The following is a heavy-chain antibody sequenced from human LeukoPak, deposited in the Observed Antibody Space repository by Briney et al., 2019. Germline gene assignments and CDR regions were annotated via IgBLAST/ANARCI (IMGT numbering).Heavy chain of an antibody. CDR1: GFSFRNYY. Sequence: GGSLTLSCAASGFSFRNYYMSWVRQAPGKGLEWVAEMNHDGSDQSHVDSVRGRFTISRDNAKNSLYLQMNSLRVEDTAVYYCARAAVYCSSSTCRTNFDSWGQGTLVTVSS. V-gene: IGHV3-7*01. CDR3: ARAAVYCSSSTCRTNFDS. CDR2: MNHDGSDQ. J-gene: IGHJ4*02. D-gene: IGHD2-2*01.